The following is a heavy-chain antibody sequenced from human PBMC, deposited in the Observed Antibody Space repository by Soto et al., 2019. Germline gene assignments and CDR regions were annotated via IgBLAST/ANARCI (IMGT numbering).Heavy chain of an antibody. Sequence: QVQLVQSGAEVKKPGASVKVSCKASGYTFTSYGISWVRQAPGQGLEWMGWISAYNGNTKYAQKLQGRDTMTTDTPTSTADMELRRLRSDDTAVYACAREPNYFDYWGQGTLVTVSS. V-gene: IGHV1-18*01. J-gene: IGHJ4*02. CDR3: AREPNYFDY. CDR1: GYTFTSYG. CDR2: ISAYNGNT.